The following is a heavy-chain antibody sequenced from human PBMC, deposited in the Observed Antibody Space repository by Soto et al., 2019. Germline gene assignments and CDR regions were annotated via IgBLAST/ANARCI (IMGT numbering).Heavy chain of an antibody. D-gene: IGHD3-22*01. J-gene: IGHJ3*01. Sequence: QVQLQESGPGLVRPSGTLSLTCAVSGGPINNSNWWSWVRQSPGKGLEWIGEVSHTGTANYSPSLRRRVTKSLDKAKNLLSLDLTSVTAADKALYYCAKTTSLVKGDAFDLWGQGPMLTLS. CDR1: GGPINNSNW. CDR2: VSHTGTA. CDR3: AKTTSLVKGDAFDL. V-gene: IGHV4-4*02.